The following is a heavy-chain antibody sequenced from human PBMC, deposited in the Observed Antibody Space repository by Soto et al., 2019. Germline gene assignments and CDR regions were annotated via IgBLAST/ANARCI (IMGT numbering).Heavy chain of an antibody. V-gene: IGHV4-4*02. CDR1: GGSITSNW. D-gene: IGHD2-21*01. CDR2: IFNTGSA. J-gene: IGHJ4*02. CDR3: ARHIAVSGTQCFDH. Sequence: SETLSLTCAVSGGSITSNWWSWVRQPPGKGLEWIAEIFNTGSANYDPSLMGRLTISMDKSRNHLSLNLNSVTAADTAVYYCARHIAVSGTQCFDHWGQGTLVTVSS.